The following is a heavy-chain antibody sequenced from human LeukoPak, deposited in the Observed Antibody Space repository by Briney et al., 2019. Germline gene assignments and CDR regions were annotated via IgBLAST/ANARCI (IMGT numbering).Heavy chain of an antibody. CDR2: IYFTGTA. CDR3: AREVVGSSFFDY. J-gene: IGHJ4*02. V-gene: IGHV4-4*07. CDR1: GTSLSPFH. Sequence: KPSETLSLTCTVSGTSLSPFHWTWFRQPAGQRLEWIGLIYFTGTATLNPSLRSRVAMSVDLAKNPLFLKLASMTAADTAMYYCAREVVGSSFFDYWGQGTLVTVSS. D-gene: IGHD6-6*01.